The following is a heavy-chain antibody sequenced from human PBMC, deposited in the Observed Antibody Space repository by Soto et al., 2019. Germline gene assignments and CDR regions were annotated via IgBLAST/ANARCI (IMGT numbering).Heavy chain of an antibody. Sequence: QVQLVESGGGVVQPGRSLRLSCAASGFTFSSYAMHWVRQAPGKGLEWVAVISYDGSNKYYADSVKGRFTISRDNYKNTLYLQMTSLRAEDTAVYYCARDVTLTGTRSYFDYWGQGTLVTVSS. CDR2: ISYDGSNK. V-gene: IGHV3-30-3*01. D-gene: IGHD1-7*01. J-gene: IGHJ4*02. CDR3: ARDVTLTGTRSYFDY. CDR1: GFTFSSYA.